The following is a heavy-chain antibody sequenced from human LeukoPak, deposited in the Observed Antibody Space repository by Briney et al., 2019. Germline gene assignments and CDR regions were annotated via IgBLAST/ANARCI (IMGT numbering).Heavy chain of an antibody. CDR1: GGSISCYY. Sequence: SETLSLTCTVSGGSISCYYWSWIRQPPGKGLEWIGYIYYSGSTNYNPSLKSRVTISVDTSKNQFSLKLSSVTAADTAVYYCASRITLFGDWFDPWGQGTLVTVSS. CDR3: ASRITLFGDWFDP. J-gene: IGHJ5*02. D-gene: IGHD3-3*01. V-gene: IGHV4-59*01. CDR2: IYYSGST.